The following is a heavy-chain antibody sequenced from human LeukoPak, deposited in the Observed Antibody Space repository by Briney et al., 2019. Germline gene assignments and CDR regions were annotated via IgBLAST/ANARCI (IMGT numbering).Heavy chain of an antibody. V-gene: IGHV1-18*01. Sequence: ASVKVSCKASGYTFTSYGISWVRQASGQGLEWMGWISAYNGNTNYAQKLQGRVTMTTDTSTSTAYMELRSLRSDDTAVYYCARVEDIVLMVYPNGPGAFDIWGQGTMVTVSS. J-gene: IGHJ3*02. D-gene: IGHD2-8*01. CDR2: ISAYNGNT. CDR3: ARVEDIVLMVYPNGPGAFDI. CDR1: GYTFTSYG.